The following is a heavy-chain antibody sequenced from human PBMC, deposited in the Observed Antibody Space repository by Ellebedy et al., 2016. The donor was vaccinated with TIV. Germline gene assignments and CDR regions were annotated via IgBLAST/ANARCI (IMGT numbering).Heavy chain of an antibody. CDR3: SRHTEYALDY. D-gene: IGHD2-2*01. V-gene: IGHV3-74*03. CDR1: GFTFRSYW. CDR2: IGSDGDNT. J-gene: IGHJ4*02. Sequence: PGGSLRLSCAASGFTFRSYWMYWVRQAPGKGLVWVSRIGSDGDNTKYAESVKGRFSISRDNAKNTLYLQMDSLSAEDTAVYYCSRHTEYALDYWGQGALVTVSS.